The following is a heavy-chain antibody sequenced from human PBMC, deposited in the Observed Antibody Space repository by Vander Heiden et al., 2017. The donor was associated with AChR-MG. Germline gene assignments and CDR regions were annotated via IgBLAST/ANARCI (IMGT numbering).Heavy chain of an antibody. D-gene: IGHD4-17*01. V-gene: IGHV3-33*01. CDR2: IWYDGSNK. CDR3: ARELSTTVVSGYMDV. CDR1: GFTLSGYG. Sequence: QVPLVESGGGVVQPGRSLRLSCAASGFTLSGYGRHGVRQAPGKGLEWVAVIWYDGSNKYYADSVKGRVTISRDKSKNTRYLQMNSLRAEDTAVYYWARELSTTVVSGYMDVWGKGTTVTVSS. J-gene: IGHJ6*03.